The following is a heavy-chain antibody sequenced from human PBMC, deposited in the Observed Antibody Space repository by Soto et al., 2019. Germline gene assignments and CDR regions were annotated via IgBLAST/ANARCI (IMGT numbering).Heavy chain of an antibody. V-gene: IGHV3-21*01. CDR1: GFTFRTYT. J-gene: IGHJ6*03. CDR3: ARDRGYDAHDFYYNPMDV. CDR2: IRGFSPYT. D-gene: IGHD2-15*01. Sequence: GGSLRLSCISSGFTFRTYTMNWVRQAPGKXLEWVSGIRGFSPYTFYAGSVKGRFTISRDNAKNSLFLQMNSLRAEDTAVYYCARDRGYDAHDFYYNPMDVWGQGTTVTVSS.